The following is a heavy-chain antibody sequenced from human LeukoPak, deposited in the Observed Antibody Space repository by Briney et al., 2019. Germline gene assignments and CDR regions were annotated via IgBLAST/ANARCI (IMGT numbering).Heavy chain of an antibody. Sequence: PGGSLRLSCAASGFTFSSYEMNWVRQAPGKGLEWVSYISSSGSTIYYADSVKGRFTISRDNAKNSLYLQMNSLRAEDTAVYYCARLPDDYGDYKYFQHWGQGTLVTVSS. CDR1: GFTFSSYE. CDR3: ARLPDDYGDYKYFQH. CDR2: ISSSGSTI. D-gene: IGHD4-17*01. V-gene: IGHV3-48*03. J-gene: IGHJ1*01.